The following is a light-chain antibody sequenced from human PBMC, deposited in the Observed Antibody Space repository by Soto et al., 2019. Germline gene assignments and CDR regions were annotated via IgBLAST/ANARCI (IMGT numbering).Light chain of an antibody. CDR1: ESVSNN. V-gene: IGKV3-15*01. CDR3: QQYNNWPLT. CDR2: HAI. J-gene: IGKJ4*01. Sequence: EIVMTQSPATLSVSPGERVTLSCRASESVSNNVAWYQQKPGQAPRLLIYHAITRATGIPARFSGSGSGTELTLTISSLQSEDFAIYYCQQYNNWPLTFGGGTKVXX.